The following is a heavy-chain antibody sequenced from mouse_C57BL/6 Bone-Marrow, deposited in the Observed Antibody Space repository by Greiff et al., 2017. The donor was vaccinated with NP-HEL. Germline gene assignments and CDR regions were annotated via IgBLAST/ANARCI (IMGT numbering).Heavy chain of an antibody. J-gene: IGHJ2*01. V-gene: IGHV1-26*01. D-gene: IGHD1-1*01. CDR1: GYTFTDYY. Sequence: VQLQQSGPELVKPGASVKISCKASGYTFTDYYMHWVKQSPGQSLEWIGDINPTNGGTSYNQKFKGKATLTVDKSSSTAYMELRSLTSEDSAVYYCARGGEYYDGDFDYGGQGTTLTVSA. CDR3: ARGGEYYDGDFDY. CDR2: INPTNGGT.